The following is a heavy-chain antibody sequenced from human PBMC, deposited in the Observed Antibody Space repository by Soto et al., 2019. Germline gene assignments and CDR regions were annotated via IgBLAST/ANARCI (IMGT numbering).Heavy chain of an antibody. D-gene: IGHD3-3*01. CDR2: IYYSGST. Sequence: PSETLSLTCTVSGGSIRSSSYYWGWIRQPPGKGLEWIGSIYYSGSTYYNPSLKSRVTISVDTSKNQFSLKLSSVTAADTAVYYCAGHEGSGYYRTYGMDVWGQGTTVTVSS. J-gene: IGHJ6*02. CDR1: GGSIRSSSYY. V-gene: IGHV4-39*01. CDR3: AGHEGSGYYRTYGMDV.